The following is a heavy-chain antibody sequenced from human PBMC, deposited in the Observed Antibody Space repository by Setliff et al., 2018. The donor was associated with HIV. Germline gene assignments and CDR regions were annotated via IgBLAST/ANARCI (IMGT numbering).Heavy chain of an antibody. CDR1: GGSASNSRYY. CDR2: IYYNEKT. CDR3: ASRVYYYDSNKVLREEGFDP. Sequence: TLSLTCTVSGGSASNSRYYWAWIRQPPGKGLEYIGSIYYNEKTYSSPSLKGRVTISVDTSKNQFSLNLTSVTAADTAVYFCASRVYYYDSNKVLREEGFDPWGQGTLVTVSS. D-gene: IGHD3-22*01. J-gene: IGHJ5*02. V-gene: IGHV4-39*01.